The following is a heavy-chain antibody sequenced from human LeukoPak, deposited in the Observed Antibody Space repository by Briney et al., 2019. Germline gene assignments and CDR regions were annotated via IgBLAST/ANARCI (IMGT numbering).Heavy chain of an antibody. CDR3: AKNRGYDFWSGYFDY. Sequence: SETLSLTCAVSGGSISSSNWWSWVRQPPGKGLEWIGEIYHSGSTNYNPSLKSRVTISVDKSKNQFSLKLSSVTAADTAVYYCAKNRGYDFWSGYFDYWGQGTLVTVSS. D-gene: IGHD3-3*01. CDR1: GGSISSSNW. J-gene: IGHJ4*02. V-gene: IGHV4-4*02. CDR2: IYHSGST.